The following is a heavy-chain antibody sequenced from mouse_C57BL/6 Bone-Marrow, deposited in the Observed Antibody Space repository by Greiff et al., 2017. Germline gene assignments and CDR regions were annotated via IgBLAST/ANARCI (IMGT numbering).Heavy chain of an antibody. V-gene: IGHV2-6*01. CDR1: GFSLTSYG. Sequence: VQLQESGPGLVAPSQSLSITCTVSGFSLTSYGVDWVRQSPGKGLEWLGVIWGVGSTTYNSALKSRLSISKDKSKSQGCLKMNSLQTDDTAMYYCARDGYYGYFDVWGTGTTVTVSS. D-gene: IGHD2-2*01. CDR3: ARDGYYGYFDV. CDR2: IWGVGST. J-gene: IGHJ1*03.